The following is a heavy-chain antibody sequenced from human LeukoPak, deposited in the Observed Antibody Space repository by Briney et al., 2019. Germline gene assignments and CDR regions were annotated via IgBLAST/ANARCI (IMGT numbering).Heavy chain of an antibody. Sequence: GGSLRLSCAASGFTFSCYSMNWVRQAPGKGLEWVSSISSSSSYIYYADSVKGRFTISRDNAKNSLYLQMNSLRAEDTAVYYCARDQVGATNFDYWGQGTLVTVSS. V-gene: IGHV3-21*01. J-gene: IGHJ4*02. D-gene: IGHD1-26*01. CDR3: ARDQVGATNFDY. CDR1: GFTFSCYS. CDR2: ISSSSSYI.